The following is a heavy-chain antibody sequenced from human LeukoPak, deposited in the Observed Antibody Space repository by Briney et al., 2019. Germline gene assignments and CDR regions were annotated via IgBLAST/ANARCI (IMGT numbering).Heavy chain of an antibody. Sequence: SETLSLTCAVSGGSFSGYYWSWIRQPPGKGLKWIGEINHSGGTNYNPSLKSRVTISVDSSKNQSSLKLSSVTAADTAVYFCARGLSYTYGQNSDYWGQGTLVTVSS. D-gene: IGHD5-18*01. CDR3: ARGLSYTYGQNSDY. CDR2: INHSGGT. CDR1: GGSFSGYY. J-gene: IGHJ4*02. V-gene: IGHV4-34*01.